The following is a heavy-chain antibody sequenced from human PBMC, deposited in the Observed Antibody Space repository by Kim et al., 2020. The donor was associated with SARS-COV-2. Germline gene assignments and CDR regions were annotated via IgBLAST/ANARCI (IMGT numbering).Heavy chain of an antibody. CDR1: GFTFSNAW. CDR2: IKSKTDGGTT. CDR3: TYSGYDLIYYYYGMDV. Sequence: GGSLRLSCAASGFTFSNAWMSWVRQAPGKGLEWVGRIKSKTDGGTTDYAAPVKGRFTISRDDSKNTLYLQMNSLKTEDTAVYYCTYSGYDLIYYYYGMDVWGQGTTVTVSS. D-gene: IGHD5-12*01. V-gene: IGHV3-15*01. J-gene: IGHJ6*02.